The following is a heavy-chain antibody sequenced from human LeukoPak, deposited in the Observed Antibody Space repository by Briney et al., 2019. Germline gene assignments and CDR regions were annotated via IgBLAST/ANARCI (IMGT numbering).Heavy chain of an antibody. J-gene: IGHJ4*02. CDR1: GFTFSSYG. CDR2: ISGSGGST. V-gene: IGHV3-23*01. CDR3: AKVVGYDYVWGSYHLDY. D-gene: IGHD3-16*02. Sequence: GGTLRLSCAASGFTFSSYGMSWVRQAPGKGLEWVSAISGSGGSTYYADSVKGRFTISRDNSKNTLYLQMNSLRAEDTAVYYCAKVVGYDYVWGSYHLDYWGQGTLVTVSS.